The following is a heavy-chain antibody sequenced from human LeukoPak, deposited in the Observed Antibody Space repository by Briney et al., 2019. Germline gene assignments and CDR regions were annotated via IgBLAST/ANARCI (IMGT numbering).Heavy chain of an antibody. J-gene: IGHJ6*03. CDR3: ARDLGYSSSWYVGAGYYYYMDV. V-gene: IGHV4-61*02. CDR1: GGSFRGGIYY. D-gene: IGHD6-13*01. Sequence: PSETLSLTCTVSGGSFRGGIYYWSWIRQPAGKGLGWIGRIYTCGSTNYNPSLKSRVTMSVDTPKNQFSLNLTSVTAADTAVYYCARDLGYSSSWYVGAGYYYYMDVWGKGTTVTISS. CDR2: IYTCGST.